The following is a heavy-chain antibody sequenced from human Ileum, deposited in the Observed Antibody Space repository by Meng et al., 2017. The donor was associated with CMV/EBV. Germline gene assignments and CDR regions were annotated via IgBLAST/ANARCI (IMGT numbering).Heavy chain of an antibody. Sequence: TFTGFSHNTGGGGVGWIRQPPGKALEWLAIIYWNEDRRYRPSLRSRLTITKDTSKNQVVLVMTNVDPVDTGTYYCAHSTNGWSAPFDYWGQGTLVTVSS. V-gene: IGHV2-5*01. CDR3: AHSTNGWSAPFDY. D-gene: IGHD6-19*01. CDR2: IYWNEDR. CDR1: GFSHNTGGGG. J-gene: IGHJ4*02.